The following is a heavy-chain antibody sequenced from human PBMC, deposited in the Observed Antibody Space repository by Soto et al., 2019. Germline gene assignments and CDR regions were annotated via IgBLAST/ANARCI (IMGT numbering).Heavy chain of an antibody. CDR1: GYTFTSYY. D-gene: IGHD5-12*01. Sequence: QVQLVQSGAEVKKPGASVKVSCKASGYTFTSYYMHWVRQAPGQGLEWMGIINPSGGSTSYAQKFHGRVTMTRETSTSTVYRELSSLRSEDTAVYYCARDSSIVARNFDYWGQGTLVTVSS. V-gene: IGHV1-46*03. J-gene: IGHJ4*02. CDR3: ARDSSIVARNFDY. CDR2: INPSGGST.